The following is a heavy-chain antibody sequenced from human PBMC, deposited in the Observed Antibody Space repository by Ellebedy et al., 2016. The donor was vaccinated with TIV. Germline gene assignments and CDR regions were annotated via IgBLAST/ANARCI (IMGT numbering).Heavy chain of an antibody. J-gene: IGHJ4*02. D-gene: IGHD2-21*01. CDR1: GYSFTNYD. Sequence: AASVKVSCKASGYSFTNYDINWVRQATGQGLEWMGWMNPNSGDTGSAQKFQGRVIITRSTITGTAYLELRSLRSEDTAVYYCARVSNGNTVVDYWGQGTLVTVSS. CDR3: ARVSNGNTVVDY. V-gene: IGHV1-8*01. CDR2: MNPNSGDT.